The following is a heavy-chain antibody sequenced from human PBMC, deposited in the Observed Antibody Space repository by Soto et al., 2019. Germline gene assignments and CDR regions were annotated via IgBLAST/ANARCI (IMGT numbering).Heavy chain of an antibody. CDR3: ATGVIWIGYFTVDS. J-gene: IGHJ4*02. CDR2: FIPVYRTL. D-gene: IGHD3-3*01. Sequence: SVKVSCKASGGTFSSYAISWVRQAPGQGLEWLGGFIPVYRTLNYAQKFQGRVTITADESTGTAYMTLSSLASDDTAVYYCATGVIWIGYFTVDSWGQGTRVTVSS. V-gene: IGHV1-69*13. CDR1: GGTFSSYA.